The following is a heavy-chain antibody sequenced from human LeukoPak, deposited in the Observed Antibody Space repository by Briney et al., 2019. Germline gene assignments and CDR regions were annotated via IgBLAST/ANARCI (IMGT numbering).Heavy chain of an antibody. CDR2: IHYSGST. J-gene: IGHJ4*02. V-gene: IGHV4-39*07. Sequence: SETLSLTCTVSGGSISSSSYYWGWIRQPPGKGLEWIGSIHYSGSTYYNPSLKSRVTISVDTSKNQFSLKLSSVTAADTAVYYCARDYYYDSSGYYYRFDYWGQGTLVTVSS. CDR1: GGSISSSSYY. D-gene: IGHD3-22*01. CDR3: ARDYYYDSSGYYYRFDY.